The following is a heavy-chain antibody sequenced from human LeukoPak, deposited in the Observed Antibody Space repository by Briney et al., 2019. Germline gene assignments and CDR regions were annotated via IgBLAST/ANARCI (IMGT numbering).Heavy chain of an antibody. J-gene: IGHJ4*02. CDR2: IYSGGNT. V-gene: IGHV3-66*01. Sequence: GGSLRLSCAASGFTFSSYAMHWVRQAPGKGLECVSVIYSGGNTYYADSVKGRFTISRDNSKNTLFLQMNSLRADDTAVYYCARGAGGTFPFDYWGQGTLVTVSS. CDR1: GFTFSSYA. CDR3: ARGAGGTFPFDY.